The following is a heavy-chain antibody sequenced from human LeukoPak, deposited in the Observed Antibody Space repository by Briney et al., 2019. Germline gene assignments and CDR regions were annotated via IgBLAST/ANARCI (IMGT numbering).Heavy chain of an antibody. D-gene: IGHD5-18*01. Sequence: TGGSLRLSCAVSGFTFSAYHMSWIRQAPGKGLEWVSYMRHSGGTTYFADSVKGRFTMSRDNAKNSLYLQMNSRGAEDMALYYCAKGVDTAMANEIDYWGQGTLVTVSS. J-gene: IGHJ4*02. CDR1: GFTFSAYH. V-gene: IGHV3-11*01. CDR3: AKGVDTAMANEIDY. CDR2: MRHSGGTT.